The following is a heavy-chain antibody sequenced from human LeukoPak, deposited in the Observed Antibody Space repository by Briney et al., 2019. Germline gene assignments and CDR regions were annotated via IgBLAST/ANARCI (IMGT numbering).Heavy chain of an antibody. Sequence: GGSLRLSCAASGFTSSSYSMNWVRQAPGKGLEWVSSISSSSYMYYADSVKGRFTISRDNAKNSLYLQMNSLRAEDTAVYYCARDSAVVTPGDYWGQGTLVTVSS. CDR2: ISSSSYM. J-gene: IGHJ4*02. D-gene: IGHD4-23*01. CDR1: GFTSSSYS. CDR3: ARDSAVVTPGDY. V-gene: IGHV3-21*01.